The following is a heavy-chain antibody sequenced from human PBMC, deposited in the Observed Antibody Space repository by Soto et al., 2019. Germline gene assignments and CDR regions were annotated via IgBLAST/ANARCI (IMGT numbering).Heavy chain of an antibody. CDR2: IIPIFGTA. J-gene: IGHJ6*02. V-gene: IGHV1-69*13. CDR3: ARAHLDSSSWYGYYYGMDV. D-gene: IGHD6-13*01. CDR1: GGTFSSYA. Sequence: GASVKVSCKASGGTFSSYAISWVRQAPGQGLEWMGGIIPIFGTANYAQKFQGRVTITADESTSTAYMELSSLRSEDTAVYYCARAHLDSSSWYGYYYGMDVWGQGTTVNGS.